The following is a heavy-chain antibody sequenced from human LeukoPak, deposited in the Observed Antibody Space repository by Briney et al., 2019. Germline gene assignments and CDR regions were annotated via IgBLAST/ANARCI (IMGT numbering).Heavy chain of an antibody. D-gene: IGHD2-8*01. J-gene: IGHJ4*02. CDR1: GFTFSSYA. CDR3: AKDRSCTNDICHGDFDY. Sequence: PGGSLRLSCAASGFTFSSYAVSWVRQAPGKGLEWVSSISGSGGSTYSADSVKGRFTISRDNSKNTLYLQMNSLRAEDTAQYYCAKDRSCTNDICHGDFDYWGQGTLVTVSS. CDR2: ISGSGGST. V-gene: IGHV3-23*01.